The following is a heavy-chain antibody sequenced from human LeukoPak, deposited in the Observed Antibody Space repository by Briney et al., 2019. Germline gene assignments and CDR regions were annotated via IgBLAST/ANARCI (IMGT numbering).Heavy chain of an antibody. Sequence: GGSLRLSCAASGFPFSSYWMSWVRQAPGKGLEWVANIKQGGGEKYYVDSVKGRLTISRDNAKNSLYLQINSLRVEDTAVYYCAREDHSNYNYWGQGTLVTVSS. V-gene: IGHV3-7*01. J-gene: IGHJ4*02. CDR2: IKQGGGEK. D-gene: IGHD4-11*01. CDR1: GFPFSSYW. CDR3: AREDHSNYNY.